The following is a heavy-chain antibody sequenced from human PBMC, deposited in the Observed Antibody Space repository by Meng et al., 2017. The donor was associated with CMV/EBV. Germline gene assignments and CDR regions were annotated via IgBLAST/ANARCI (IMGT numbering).Heavy chain of an antibody. D-gene: IGHD6-13*01. J-gene: IGHJ3*02. CDR2: ISSSGSTI. V-gene: IGHV3-48*04. Sequence: GESLKISCAASGFTFSSYSMNWVRQAPGKGLEWVSYISSSGSTIYYADSVKGRFTISRDNAKNSLYLQMNSLRAEDTAVYYCASLSWWGSSWYGDAFDIWGQGTMVTVSS. CDR3: ASLSWWGSSWYGDAFDI. CDR1: GFTFSSYS.